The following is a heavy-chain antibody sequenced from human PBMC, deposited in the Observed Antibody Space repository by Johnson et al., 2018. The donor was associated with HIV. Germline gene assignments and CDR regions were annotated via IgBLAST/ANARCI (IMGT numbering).Heavy chain of an antibody. V-gene: IGHV3-30*19. CDR1: GFTFSSYG. CDR3: ARGGLEYSSALGLGYAFDI. Sequence: QVLLVESGGGVVQRGGSLRLSCVASGFTFSSYGMHWVRQAPGKGLEWVTFTSLDESNKYYADSVKGRFTISRDNSKNTLYLQMNGLRAEDTAVYYCARGGLEYSSALGLGYAFDIWGQGTMVTVSS. D-gene: IGHD6-25*01. CDR2: TSLDESNK. J-gene: IGHJ3*02.